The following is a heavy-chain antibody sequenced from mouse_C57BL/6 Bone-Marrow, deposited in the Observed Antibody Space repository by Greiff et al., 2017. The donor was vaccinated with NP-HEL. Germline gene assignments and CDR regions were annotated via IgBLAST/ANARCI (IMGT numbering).Heavy chain of an antibody. CDR2: INPSSGYT. V-gene: IGHV1-7*01. CDR3: ASSIYYGNYDWYFDV. J-gene: IGHJ1*03. CDR1: GYTFTSYW. D-gene: IGHD2-1*01. Sequence: QVHVKQSGAELAKPGASVKLSCKASGYTFTSYWMHWVKQRPGQGLEWIGYINPSSGYTKYNQKFKDKATLTADKSSSTAYMQLSSLTYEDSAVYYCASSIYYGNYDWYFDVWGTGTTVTVSS.